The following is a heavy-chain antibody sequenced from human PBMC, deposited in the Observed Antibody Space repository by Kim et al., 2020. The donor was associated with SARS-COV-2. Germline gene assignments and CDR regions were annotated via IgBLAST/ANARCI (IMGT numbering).Heavy chain of an antibody. CDR2: ISYDGSNK. CDR1: GFTFSSYG. D-gene: IGHD3-10*01. J-gene: IGHJ4*02. V-gene: IGHV3-30*18. CDR3: AKEAIYGSGSYFDY. Sequence: GGSLRLSCAASGFTFSSYGMHWVRQAPGKGLEWVAVISYDGSNKYYADSVKGRFTISRDNSKNTLYLQMNSLRAEDTAVYYCAKEAIYGSGSYFDYWGQGTLVTVSS.